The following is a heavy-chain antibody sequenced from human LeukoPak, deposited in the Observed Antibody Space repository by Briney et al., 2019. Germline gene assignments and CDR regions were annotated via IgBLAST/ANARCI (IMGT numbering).Heavy chain of an antibody. CDR2: VRHDGNDK. CDR1: GFTFTSYG. V-gene: IGHV3-30*02. CDR3: VKDYGKYQILERATFDF. D-gene: IGHD5-24*01. J-gene: IGHJ4*02. Sequence: GGSLRLSCVAPGFTFTSYGMHWVRQAPGKGLEWVALVRHDGNDKYYAETVKGRFTISRGNSNNTVYLHMNTLRAEDTAMYYCVKDYGKYQILERATFDFWGQGTLISVSS.